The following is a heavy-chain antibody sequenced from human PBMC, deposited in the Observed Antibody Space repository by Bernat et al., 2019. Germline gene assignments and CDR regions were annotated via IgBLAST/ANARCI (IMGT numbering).Heavy chain of an antibody. D-gene: IGHD6-13*01. CDR3: ARGSPGYSSSWYLNY. J-gene: IGHJ4*02. V-gene: IGHV3-7*03. CDR1: GFTFGSYW. Sequence: EVQLVESGGGLVQPGGSLRLSCAASGFTFGSYWMSWVRQAPGKGLEWVANIQQDGSETYYFDSVKCRFFISRDIAKNSLYLQMSSLSAEDTALYYCARGSPGYSSSWYLNYCGQGTLVTVSS. CDR2: IQQDGSET.